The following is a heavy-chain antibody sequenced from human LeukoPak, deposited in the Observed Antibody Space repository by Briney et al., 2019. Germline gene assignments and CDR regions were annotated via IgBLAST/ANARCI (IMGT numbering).Heavy chain of an antibody. D-gene: IGHD3-16*02. Sequence: GGSLRLSCAASGFIFDDFGMTWVRQAPGKGLEWVSGINWNGGGTGYADSAKGRFTISRDNAKKILYLQMNSLRVEDTAVYYCARWELSGRVMERLSWIDHWGQGALVTVSS. V-gene: IGHV3-20*04. J-gene: IGHJ4*02. CDR2: INWNGGGT. CDR1: GFIFDDFG. CDR3: ARWELSGRVMERLSWIDH.